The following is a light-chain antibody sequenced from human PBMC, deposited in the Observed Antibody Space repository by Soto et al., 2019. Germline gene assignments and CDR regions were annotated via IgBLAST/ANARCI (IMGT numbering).Light chain of an antibody. J-gene: IGKJ1*01. CDR1: QSISTF. CDR2: AAS. CDR3: QQSYTTPRT. V-gene: IGKV1-39*01. Sequence: DIQMTQSPSSLSASVGDRVSVTCRASQSISTFLNWYQQRPGEAPKLLIYAASSLQSGVPSRFSGSGSGADFTLTIGSPQPEVFATYYCQQSYTTPRTFGQGTKVEVK.